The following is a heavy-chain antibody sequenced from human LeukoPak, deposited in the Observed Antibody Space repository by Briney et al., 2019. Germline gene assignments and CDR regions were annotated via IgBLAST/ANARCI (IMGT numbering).Heavy chain of an antibody. D-gene: IGHD1-14*01. J-gene: IGHJ4*02. V-gene: IGHV3-53*01. CDR3: ARVSRMSPWH. CDR1: GFTVSSNY. CDR2: IYSGGST. Sequence: PGGSLRLSCAASGFTVSSNYMSWVRQAPGKGLEWVSVIYSGGSTYYTDSVKGRFTISRDNSKNTLYLQMNSLSAEATALYYFARVSRMSPWHWGQGTLVTVSS.